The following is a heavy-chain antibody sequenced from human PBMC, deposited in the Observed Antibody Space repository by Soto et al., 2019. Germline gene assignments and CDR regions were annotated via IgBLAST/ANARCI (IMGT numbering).Heavy chain of an antibody. D-gene: IGHD6-19*01. CDR2: IIPIFGTA. Sequence: ASVKVSCKASGGTFSSYAISWVRQAPGQGLEWMGGIIPIFGTANYAQKFQGRVTVTAEEATGTAYMELSSLVSEGTAVYYCATLYSSGWYEVSEEEYNWFDPWGQGTLVTVSS. J-gene: IGHJ5*02. CDR3: ATLYSSGWYEVSEEEYNWFDP. CDR1: GGTFSSYA. V-gene: IGHV1-69*13.